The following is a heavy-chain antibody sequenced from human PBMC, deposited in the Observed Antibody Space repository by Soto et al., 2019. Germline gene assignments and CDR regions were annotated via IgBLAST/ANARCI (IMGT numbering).Heavy chain of an antibody. J-gene: IGHJ5*02. D-gene: IGHD6-13*01. Sequence: GESLKISCKGSGYRFTSYWIGWVRQMPGKGLEWMGIIYPGDSDTRYSPSFQGQVTISADKSISTAYLQWSSLKASDTAMYYCATEGIAAAGTGNWFDPWGQGTLVTVSS. CDR1: GYRFTSYW. CDR3: ATEGIAAAGTGNWFDP. CDR2: IYPGDSDT. V-gene: IGHV5-51*01.